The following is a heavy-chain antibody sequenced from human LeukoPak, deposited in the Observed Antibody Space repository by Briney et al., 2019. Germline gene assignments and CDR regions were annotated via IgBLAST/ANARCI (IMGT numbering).Heavy chain of an antibody. CDR3: ARGLGRITIFGVVTYFDY. CDR2: INHGGST. Sequence: PSETLSLTCAVYGGSFSGYYWSWIRQPPGQGREWIGEINHGGSTNYNPSLRSRVTISVDTSKNQFSLKLSSVTAADTAVYYCARGLGRITIFGVVTYFDYWGQGTLVTVSS. V-gene: IGHV4-34*01. D-gene: IGHD3-3*01. CDR1: GGSFSGYY. J-gene: IGHJ4*02.